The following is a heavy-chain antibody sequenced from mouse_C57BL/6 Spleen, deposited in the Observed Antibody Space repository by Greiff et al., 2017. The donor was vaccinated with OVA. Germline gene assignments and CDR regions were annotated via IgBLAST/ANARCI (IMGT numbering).Heavy chain of an antibody. CDR2: INPSNGGT. D-gene: IGHD2-5*01. V-gene: IGHV1-53*01. CDR3: AFYYSNYGFFAY. J-gene: IGHJ3*01. Sequence: QFQLQQPGAELVKPGASVKLSCKASGYTFTSYWMHWVKQRPGQGLEWIGNINPSNGGTNYNEKFKSKATLTVDKSSSTAYMQLSSLTSEDSAVYYCAFYYSNYGFFAYWGQGTLVTVSA. CDR1: GYTFTSYW.